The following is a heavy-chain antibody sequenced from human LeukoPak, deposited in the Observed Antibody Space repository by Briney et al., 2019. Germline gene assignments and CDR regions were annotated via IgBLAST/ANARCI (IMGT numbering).Heavy chain of an antibody. CDR2: IKQDGSEK. Sequence: GGSLRLSCAASGFTFSSYWMSWVRRAPGKGLEWVANIKQDGSEKYYVDSVKGRFTISRDNAENSLYLQMNSLRAEDAAVYYCASGHTIFGVVIHLGYWGQGTLVTVSS. V-gene: IGHV3-7*01. CDR1: GFTFSSYW. D-gene: IGHD3-3*01. CDR3: ASGHTIFGVVIHLGY. J-gene: IGHJ4*02.